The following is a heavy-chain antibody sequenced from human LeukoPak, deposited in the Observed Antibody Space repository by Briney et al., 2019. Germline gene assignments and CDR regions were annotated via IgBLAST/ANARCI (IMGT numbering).Heavy chain of an antibody. V-gene: IGHV4-39*01. D-gene: IGHD3-22*01. CDR1: GGSISSSSYY. CDR3: ARGVFYYDSSGYYYAQSYNWFDP. Sequence: SETLSLTCTVSGGSISSSSYYWGWIRQPPGKGLEWIGSIYYSGSTYYNPSLKSRVTISVDTSKNQFSLKLSSVTAADTAVYYCARGVFYYDSSGYYYAQSYNWFDPWGQGTLVTVSS. CDR2: IYYSGST. J-gene: IGHJ5*02.